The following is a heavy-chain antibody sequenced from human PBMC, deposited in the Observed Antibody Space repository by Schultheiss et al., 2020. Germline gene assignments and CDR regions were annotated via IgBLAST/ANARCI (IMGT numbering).Heavy chain of an antibody. D-gene: IGHD6-6*01. CDR1: GFTFSSYE. CDR2: ISSSGSTI. Sequence: GGSLRLSCAASGFTFSSYEMNWVRQAPGKGLEWVSYISSSGSTIYYADSVKGRFTISRDNAKNSLYLQMNSLRAEDTAVYYCARDRVRSSSGLDYWGQGTLVTVYS. J-gene: IGHJ4*02. CDR3: ARDRVRSSSGLDY. V-gene: IGHV3-48*03.